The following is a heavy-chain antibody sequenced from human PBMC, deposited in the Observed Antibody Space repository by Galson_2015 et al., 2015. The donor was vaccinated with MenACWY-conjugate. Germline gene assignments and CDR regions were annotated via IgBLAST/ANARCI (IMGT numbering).Heavy chain of an antibody. CDR3: AKGGVEMATILFDY. J-gene: IGHJ4*02. Sequence: SLRLSCAASGFTFSSYGMHRVRQAPGKGLEWVAFIRYDGSNKYYADSAKGRFTISRDNSKNTLYLQMNSLRAEDTAVYYCAKGGVEMATILFDYWGQGTLVTVSS. V-gene: IGHV3-30*02. D-gene: IGHD5-24*01. CDR1: GFTFSSYG. CDR2: IRYDGSNK.